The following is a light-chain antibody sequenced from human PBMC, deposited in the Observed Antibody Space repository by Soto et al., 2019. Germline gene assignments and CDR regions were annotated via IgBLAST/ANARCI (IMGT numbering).Light chain of an antibody. CDR1: SSNIGTSS. J-gene: IGLJ1*01. V-gene: IGLV1-44*01. CDR3: AAWDDSLNGHV. Sequence: QSALTQPHSASGTPGQRVTISCSGSSSNIGTSSVHWFQQLPGTAPKLLISTTNQRPSGVPERFSGSKSGTSASLAISGLQSEDESDYYCAAWDDSLNGHVFGTGTNVT. CDR2: TTN.